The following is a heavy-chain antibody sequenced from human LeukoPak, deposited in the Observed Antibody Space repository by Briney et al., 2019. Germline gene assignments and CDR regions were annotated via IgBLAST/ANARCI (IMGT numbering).Heavy chain of an antibody. CDR2: ISSSSDAI. D-gene: IGHD5-12*01. CDR3: ARAMRSGYDY. Sequence: GGSLRLSCAASGFTFSDSAMSWVRQAPGKGLEWVSYISSSSDAIYYADSVKGRFTISRDNAKNSLYLEMNSLRDEVTAVYYCARAMRSGYDYWGQGTLVTVSS. V-gene: IGHV3-48*02. J-gene: IGHJ4*02. CDR1: GFTFSDSA.